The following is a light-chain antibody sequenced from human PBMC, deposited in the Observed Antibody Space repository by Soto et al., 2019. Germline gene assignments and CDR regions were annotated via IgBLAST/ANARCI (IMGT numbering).Light chain of an antibody. Sequence: QLVLTQSPSASASLGALVKLTCTLSSGHSNYVIAWRQQQPEKGPRYLMKLNSDGSHSKGDGIPDRFSGSSSGAERYLTISSLQSEDEADYYCQTWDTGIRVFGGGTKLTVL. CDR1: SGHSNYV. J-gene: IGLJ2*01. V-gene: IGLV4-69*01. CDR3: QTWDTGIRV. CDR2: LNSDGSH.